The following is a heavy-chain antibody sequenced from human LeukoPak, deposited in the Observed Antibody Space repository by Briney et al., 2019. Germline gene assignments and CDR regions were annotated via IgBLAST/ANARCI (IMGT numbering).Heavy chain of an antibody. V-gene: IGHV4-34*01. CDR2: INHSGST. D-gene: IGHD5-12*01. CDR1: GGSFNGYY. J-gene: IGHJ4*02. CDR3: ARPATIWGYYFDY. Sequence: SETLSLTCAVYGGSFNGYYWSWIRQPPGKGLEWIGEINHSGSTNYNPSLKSRVTISVDTSKNQFSLKLSSVTAADTAVYYCARPATIWGYYFDYWGQGTLVTVSS.